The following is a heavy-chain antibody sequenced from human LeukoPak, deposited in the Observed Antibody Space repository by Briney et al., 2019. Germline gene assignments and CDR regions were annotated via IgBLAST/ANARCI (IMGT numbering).Heavy chain of an antibody. CDR3: VKGRQGFDY. V-gene: IGHV3-30*18. CDR1: GFTFSSYG. J-gene: IGHJ4*02. CDR2: ISYDGSNR. Sequence: GGSLRLSCAASGFTFSSYGMHWVRQAPGKGLEWVAVISYDGSNRYYADSVKGRFTISRDNSKNTLYLQMNSLRVEDTAIYYCVKGRQGFDYWGQGTLVTVSS.